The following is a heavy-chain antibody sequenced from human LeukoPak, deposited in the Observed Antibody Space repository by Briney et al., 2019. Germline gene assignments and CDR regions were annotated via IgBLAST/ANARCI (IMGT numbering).Heavy chain of an antibody. J-gene: IGHJ6*03. V-gene: IGHV3-53*01. Sequence: PGESLRLSCAASGFTVSTYYMSWVRQAPGKGLEWVSVIYSGGNTNYADSVKGRFTSSRDNSENTLYLQMNSLRAEDTAVYYCARAHYYYMDVWGKGTTVTVSS. CDR1: GFTVSTYY. CDR2: IYSGGNT. CDR3: ARAHYYYMDV.